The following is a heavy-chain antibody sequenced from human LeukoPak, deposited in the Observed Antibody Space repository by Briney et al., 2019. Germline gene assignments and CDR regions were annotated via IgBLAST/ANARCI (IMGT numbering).Heavy chain of an antibody. CDR3: TRDGTLRHLDY. J-gene: IGHJ4*02. V-gene: IGHV1-46*01. Sequence: ASVKVSCKASGYTFTSYYMHWVRQAPGQGLEWMGIINPSGGSTSYAQKFQGRVTMTRDTSTSTVYMELSSPRSEDTAVYYCTRDGTLRHLDYWGQGTLVTVSS. CDR1: GYTFTSYY. D-gene: IGHD1/OR15-1a*01. CDR2: INPSGGST.